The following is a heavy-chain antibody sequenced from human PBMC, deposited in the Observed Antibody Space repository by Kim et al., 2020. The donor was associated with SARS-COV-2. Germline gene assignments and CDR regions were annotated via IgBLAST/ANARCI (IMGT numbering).Heavy chain of an antibody. CDR2: ISYDGSNK. CDR3: ARGGYSYPRGGWFDP. Sequence: GGSLRLSCAASGFTFSSYAMHWVRQAPGKGLEWVAVISYDGSNKYYADSVKGRFTISRDNSKNTLYLQMNSLRAEDTAVYYCARGGYSYPRGGWFDPWG. J-gene: IGHJ5*02. D-gene: IGHD5-18*01. CDR1: GFTFSSYA. V-gene: IGHV3-30*04.